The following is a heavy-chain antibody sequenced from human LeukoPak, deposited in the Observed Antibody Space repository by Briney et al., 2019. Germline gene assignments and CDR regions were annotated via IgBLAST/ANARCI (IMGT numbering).Heavy chain of an antibody. J-gene: IGHJ4*02. V-gene: IGHV4-39*07. CDR3: ARALNVLRYFDWLLQYYFDY. D-gene: IGHD3-9*01. CDR1: GGSISSYY. CDR2: MSYSGST. Sequence: SETLSLTCTVSGGSISSYYWSWIRQPPGKGLEWIGSMSYSGSTYYNPSLKSRVTISVDTSKNQFSLKLSSVTAADTAVYYCARALNVLRYFDWLLQYYFDYWGQGTLVTVSS.